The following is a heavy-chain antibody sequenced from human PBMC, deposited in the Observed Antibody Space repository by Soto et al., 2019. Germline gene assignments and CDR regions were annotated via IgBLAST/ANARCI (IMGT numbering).Heavy chain of an antibody. CDR2: IKSKTDGGTT. CDR3: TTTGIAVAGTARKKYYCSDYGMDV. D-gene: IGHD6-19*01. Sequence: EVQLVESGGGLVKPGGSLRLSCAASGFTFSNAWMNWVRQAPGKGLEWVGRIKSKTDGGTTDYAAPVKGRFTISRDDSKNTLYLQMNSLKTEDTAVYYCTTTGIAVAGTARKKYYCSDYGMDVWGQGTTVTVSS. CDR1: GFTFSNAW. V-gene: IGHV3-15*07. J-gene: IGHJ6*02.